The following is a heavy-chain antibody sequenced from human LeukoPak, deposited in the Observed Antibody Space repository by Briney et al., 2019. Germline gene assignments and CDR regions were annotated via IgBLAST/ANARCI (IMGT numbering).Heavy chain of an antibody. J-gene: IGHJ4*02. CDR3: AKDPGYYGSGSFLN. CDR2: IKQDGSEK. D-gene: IGHD3-10*01. Sequence: SGGSLRLSCVASGFTFSGYWMTWIRQAPGKGLEWVANIKQDGSEKYYVDSVKGRFTISSDNAKNSLFLHMNSLRAEDTAVYYCAKDPGYYGSGSFLNWGQGTLVTVSS. V-gene: IGHV3-7*01. CDR1: GFTFSGYW.